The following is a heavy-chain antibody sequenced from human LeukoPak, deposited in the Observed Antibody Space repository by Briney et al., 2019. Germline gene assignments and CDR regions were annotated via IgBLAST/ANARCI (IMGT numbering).Heavy chain of an antibody. CDR2: INPSGGST. D-gene: IGHD3-10*01. CDR3: ARGPSITMVRGGQWYYYMDV. V-gene: IGHV1-46*01. CDR1: GYTFTSYY. Sequence: ASVKLSCKASGYTFTSYYIHWVRQAPGQGLEWMGLINPSGGSTNYAQKFQGRVTMTRDTSTSTVYMELSSLRSEDTAVYYCARGPSITMVRGGQWYYYMDVWGKGTTVTISS. J-gene: IGHJ6*03.